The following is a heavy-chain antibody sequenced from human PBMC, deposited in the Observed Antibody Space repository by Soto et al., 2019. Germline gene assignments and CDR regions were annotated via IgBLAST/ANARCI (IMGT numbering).Heavy chain of an antibody. V-gene: IGHV1-69*13. J-gene: IGHJ6*02. CDR1: GGTFSSYA. CDR2: IIPIFGTA. D-gene: IGHD3-10*01. Sequence: SVKVSCKASGGTFSSYAISWVRQAPGQGLEWMGGIIPIFGTANYAQKFQGRVTITADESTSTAYMEPSSLRSEDTAVYYCARGTRGYYYYGMDVWGQGTTVTVSS. CDR3: ARGTRGYYYYGMDV.